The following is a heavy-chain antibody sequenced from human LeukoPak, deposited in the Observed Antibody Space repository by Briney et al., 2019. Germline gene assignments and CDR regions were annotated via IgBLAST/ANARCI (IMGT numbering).Heavy chain of an antibody. CDR1: GGSISNYF. D-gene: IGHD2-15*01. V-gene: IGHV4-4*07. Sequence: SETLSLTCTVSGGSISNYFWSWLRQSAGKGLEWIGRIHASGSTNYDPSLKSRVTISVDTSKNQFSLKLTSVTAADTAVYFCARDSQDDYYYGMDVWGQGTLVTVSS. CDR2: IHASGST. J-gene: IGHJ6*02. CDR3: ARDSQDDYYYGMDV.